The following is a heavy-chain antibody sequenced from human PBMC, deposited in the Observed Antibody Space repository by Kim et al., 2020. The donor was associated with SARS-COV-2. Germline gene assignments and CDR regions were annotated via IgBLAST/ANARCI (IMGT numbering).Heavy chain of an antibody. V-gene: IGHV1-3*01. J-gene: IGHJ3*02. D-gene: IGHD3-10*01. Sequence: ASVKVSCKASGYTFTSYAMHWVRQAPGQRLEWMGWINAGNGNTKYSQKFQGRVTITRDTSASTAYMELSSLRSEDTAVYYCARALSRYYYGSGSYQDAFDICGQGTMVTVSS. CDR3: ARALSRYYYGSGSYQDAFDI. CDR2: INAGNGNT. CDR1: GYTFTSYA.